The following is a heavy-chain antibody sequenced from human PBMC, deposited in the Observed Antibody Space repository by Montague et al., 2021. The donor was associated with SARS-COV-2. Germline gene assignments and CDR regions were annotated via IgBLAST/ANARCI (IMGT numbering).Heavy chain of an antibody. D-gene: IGHD4-17*01. Sequence: CAISGDSVRSNTAAWNWIRQSPSGGLEWLGRTNYRSKWTSDYATSVEGRISIDPDTSKNQFFLHLRSATPEDTGVYYCVRDTGSAQAGFDAWGQGTLVTVSS. CDR2: TNYRSKWTS. V-gene: IGHV6-1*01. J-gene: IGHJ4*02. CDR3: VRDTGSAQAGFDA. CDR1: GDSVRSNTAA.